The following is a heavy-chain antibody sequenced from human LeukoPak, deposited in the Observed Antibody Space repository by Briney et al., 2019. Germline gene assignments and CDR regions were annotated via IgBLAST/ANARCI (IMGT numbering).Heavy chain of an antibody. D-gene: IGHD2-15*01. CDR2: INHSGST. CDR3: ARVAGYCSGGSCYRTRPFDY. V-gene: IGHV4-34*01. Sequence: GSLRLSCATSGFTLSDYYMNWVRQPPGKGLEWIGEINHSGSTNYNPSLKSRVTISVDTSKNQFSLKLSSVTAADTAVYYCARVAGYCSGGSCYRTRPFDYWGQGTLVTVSS. J-gene: IGHJ4*02. CDR1: GFTLSDYY.